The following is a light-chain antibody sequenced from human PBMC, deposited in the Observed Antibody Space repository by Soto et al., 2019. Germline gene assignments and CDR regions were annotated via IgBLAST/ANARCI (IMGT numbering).Light chain of an antibody. V-gene: IGKV2-30*02. Sequence: DVVMTQSPLSLPVTLGRPASISCRSNESLVHSDGIAYFSWFQQRPGRSPRRLIYKVSNRDSGVPARFSGSGSGTDFALKISRVEAEDVGVYYCMQGTHWPITFGQGTKVDI. CDR1: ESLVHSDGIAY. CDR3: MQGTHWPIT. J-gene: IGKJ1*01. CDR2: KVS.